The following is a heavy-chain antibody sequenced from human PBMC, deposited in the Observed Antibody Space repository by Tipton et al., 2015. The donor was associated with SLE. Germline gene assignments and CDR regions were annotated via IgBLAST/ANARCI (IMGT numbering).Heavy chain of an antibody. Sequence: GSLRLSCAVSGFSFTNAWMSWVRQAPGKGLEWLGRVKGKSDGGATDYAAPVKGRFILSRDDSKNTVYLQMNSLKNEDTGFYYCTTDNEAYGMDVWGQGTTVTVSS. CDR1: GFSFTNAW. CDR3: TTDNEAYGMDV. V-gene: IGHV3-15*01. J-gene: IGHJ6*02. D-gene: IGHD2-8*01. CDR2: VKGKSDGGAT.